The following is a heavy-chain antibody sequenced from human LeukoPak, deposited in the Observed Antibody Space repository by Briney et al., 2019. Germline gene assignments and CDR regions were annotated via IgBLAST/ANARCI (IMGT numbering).Heavy chain of an antibody. Sequence: PGGSLRLSCAASGFTFDDYAMHWVRQAPGKGLEWVSLISGDGGSTYYADSVKGRFTISRDNSKNSLYLKMNSLRTEDTALYYCAKDFFTTETNYYYYYMDVWGKGTTVTVSS. V-gene: IGHV3-43*02. CDR2: ISGDGGST. J-gene: IGHJ6*03. CDR3: AKDFFTTETNYYYYYMDV. D-gene: IGHD1-1*01. CDR1: GFTFDDYA.